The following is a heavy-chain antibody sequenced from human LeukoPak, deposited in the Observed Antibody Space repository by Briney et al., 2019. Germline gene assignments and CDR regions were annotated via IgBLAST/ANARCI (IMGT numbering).Heavy chain of an antibody. CDR3: ARGDYDILTGFRWFDP. J-gene: IGHJ5*02. V-gene: IGHV4-4*07. CDR1: GFTFDDYG. D-gene: IGHD3-9*01. CDR2: INTSGST. Sequence: GSLRLSCAASGFTFDDYGMSWIRQPAGKGLEWIGRINTSGSTNYNPSLKSRVTMSVDTSKNQFSLKLSSVTAADTAVYYCARGDYDILTGFRWFDPWGQGTLVTVSS.